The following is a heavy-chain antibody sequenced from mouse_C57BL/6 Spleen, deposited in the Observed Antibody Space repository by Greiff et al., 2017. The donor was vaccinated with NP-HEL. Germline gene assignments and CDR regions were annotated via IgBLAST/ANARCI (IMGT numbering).Heavy chain of an antibody. CDR1: GYTFTSYW. V-gene: IGHV1-55*01. CDR2: IYPGSGST. D-gene: IGHD2-14*01. J-gene: IGHJ4*01. CDR3: ARWGGYGGNAMDY. Sequence: VQLQQPGAELVKPGASVKMSCKASGYTFTSYWITWVKQKPGQGLEWIGDIYPGSGSTNYNEKFKSKATLTVDTSSSTAYMQLSSLTSEDSAVYYCARWGGYGGNAMDYWGQGTSVTVSS.